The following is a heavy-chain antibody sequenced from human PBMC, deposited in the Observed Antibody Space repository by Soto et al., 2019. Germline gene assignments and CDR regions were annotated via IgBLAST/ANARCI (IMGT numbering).Heavy chain of an antibody. V-gene: IGHV3-23*01. CDR2: IIGNGDTT. Sequence: EVQLLEAGGGLVQPGGSLRLSCAASGFSFRNYGMSWVLQAPGKGLEWLSAIIGNGDTTYYADSVRGRFTISRDNSKNTLYLQLNDLGAEDTAIYYCAKDYDYGDSLPFDYWGQGTLVTVSS. J-gene: IGHJ4*02. D-gene: IGHD4-17*01. CDR3: AKDYDYGDSLPFDY. CDR1: GFSFRNYG.